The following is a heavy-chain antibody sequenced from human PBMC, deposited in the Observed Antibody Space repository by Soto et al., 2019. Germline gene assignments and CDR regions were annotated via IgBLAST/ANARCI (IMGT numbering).Heavy chain of an antibody. CDR3: ASVVVGYCSSGSCYYFDY. D-gene: IGHD2-15*01. J-gene: IGHJ4*02. Sequence: SETLSLTCTVSGGSISSGGYYWSWIRQHPGKGLEWIGYIYYSGSTYYNPSLKSRVTISVDTSKNQFSLKLSSVTAADTAVYYCASVVVGYCSSGSCYYFDYWGQGTLVTVSS. V-gene: IGHV4-31*03. CDR2: IYYSGST. CDR1: GGSISSGGYY.